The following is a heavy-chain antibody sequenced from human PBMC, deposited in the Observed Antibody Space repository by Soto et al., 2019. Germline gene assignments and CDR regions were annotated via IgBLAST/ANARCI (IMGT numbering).Heavy chain of an antibody. CDR1: GYTLTELS. CDR3: ATTTPYCTNGVCRRYNWFDP. J-gene: IGHJ5*02. D-gene: IGHD2-8*01. Sequence: ASVKVSCKVSGYTLTELSMHWVRQAPGKGLEWMGGFDPEDGETIYAQKFQGRVTMTEDTSTDTAYMELSSLRSEDTAVYYCATTTPYCTNGVCRRYNWFDPWGQGTLVTVSS. V-gene: IGHV1-24*01. CDR2: FDPEDGET.